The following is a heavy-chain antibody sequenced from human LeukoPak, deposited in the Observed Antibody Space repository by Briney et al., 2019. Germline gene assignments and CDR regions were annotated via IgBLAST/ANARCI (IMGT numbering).Heavy chain of an antibody. V-gene: IGHV3-15*01. CDR1: GFTFRNAR. CDR2: IKSKTDGGTT. CDR3: TTLSNYYDSNGYFSGGSY. Sequence: GGSLRLSCAASGFTFRNARMSWVRQAPGKGLEWVGRIKSKTDGGTTDYPAPVKGRFTISTDDSTNTLYLQMNSLKTEDTAIYYCTTLSNYYDSNGYFSGGSYWGQGTLVTVSS. J-gene: IGHJ4*02. D-gene: IGHD3-22*01.